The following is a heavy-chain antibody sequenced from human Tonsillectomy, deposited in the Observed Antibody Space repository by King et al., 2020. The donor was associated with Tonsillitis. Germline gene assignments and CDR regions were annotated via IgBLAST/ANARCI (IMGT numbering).Heavy chain of an antibody. J-gene: IGHJ4*02. V-gene: IGHV4-61*01. CDR1: GGSVSSGSYY. Sequence: VQLQESGPGLVKPSETLSLTCTVSGGSVSSGSYYWSWIRQPPGKGLEWIGYINYSGSTNYNPSLKSRVTISVETSKNQFSLKLSSVTAADTAVYYCARAPTVGATYYFDYWGQGTLVTVSS. CDR2: INYSGST. CDR3: ARAPTVGATYYFDY. D-gene: IGHD1-26*01.